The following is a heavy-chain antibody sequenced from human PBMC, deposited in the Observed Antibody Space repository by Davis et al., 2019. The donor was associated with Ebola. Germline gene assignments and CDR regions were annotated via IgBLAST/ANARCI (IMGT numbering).Heavy chain of an antibody. Sequence: AASVKVSCKASGYTFTSYDINWVRQATGQGLEWMGWMNPNSGNTGYAQKFQGRVTMTRNTSISTAYMELSSLRSEDTAVYYCARVYFGGLNYYYGMDVWGQGTTVTVSS. CDR1: GYTFTSYD. V-gene: IGHV1-8*01. CDR2: MNPNSGNT. J-gene: IGHJ6*02. D-gene: IGHD3-16*01. CDR3: ARVYFGGLNYYYGMDV.